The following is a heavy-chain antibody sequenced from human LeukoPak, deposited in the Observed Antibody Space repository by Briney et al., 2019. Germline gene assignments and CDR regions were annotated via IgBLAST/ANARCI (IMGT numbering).Heavy chain of an antibody. CDR2: INSDGSLT. CDR3: AKYYYDSGSFSK. Sequence: SGGSLRLSCAASRFSFSSYWMHWVRQAPGKGLVWVSHINSDGSLTSHADSVKGRFIISRDNAKNTLYLQMNRLRAEDTAVYYCAKYYYDSGSFSKWGQGTLVTVSS. D-gene: IGHD3-10*01. CDR1: RFSFSSYW. J-gene: IGHJ4*02. V-gene: IGHV3-74*01.